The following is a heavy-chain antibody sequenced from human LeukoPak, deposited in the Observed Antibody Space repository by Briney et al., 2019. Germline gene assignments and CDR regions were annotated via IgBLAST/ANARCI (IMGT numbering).Heavy chain of an antibody. D-gene: IGHD3-10*01. CDR1: GYTFTSHW. CDR3: ARRYYGGAADY. Sequence: GESLKIACKGSGYTFTSHWIAWVRQMPGKGLEWMGIIYPGDADTRYSPSFQGQVTISADNSISTAYLQWSSLKASDTAIYYCARRYYGGAADYWGRGTQVAVSS. V-gene: IGHV5-51*01. CDR2: IYPGDADT. J-gene: IGHJ4*02.